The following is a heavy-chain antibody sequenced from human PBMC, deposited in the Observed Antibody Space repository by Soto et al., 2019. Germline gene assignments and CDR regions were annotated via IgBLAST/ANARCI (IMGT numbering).Heavy chain of an antibody. V-gene: IGHV1-69*13. CDR3: ARSTVAGTPRKNYYYYGMDV. CDR2: IIPIFGTA. D-gene: IGHD6-19*01. CDR1: GGTFSSYA. J-gene: IGHJ6*02. Sequence: PVKVSCKASGGTFSSYAISWVRQAPEQGLDWIGGIIPIFGTANYAQKFQGRVTITADESTSTAYMELSSLRSEDTAVYYCARSTVAGTPRKNYYYYGMDVWGQGTTVTVSS.